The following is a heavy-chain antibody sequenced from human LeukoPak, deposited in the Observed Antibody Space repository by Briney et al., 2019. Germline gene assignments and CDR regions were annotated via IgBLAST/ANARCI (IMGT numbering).Heavy chain of an antibody. J-gene: IGHJ3*02. CDR1: GFTFSSYG. D-gene: IGHD6-6*01. Sequence: PGGSLRLSCAASGFTFSSYGMHWVRQASGKGLEWVAVISYDGSNKYFADSVKGRFTISRDNSKNTLYLQMNSLRAEDTAVYYCARGFPARRGAFDIWGQGTKVTVSS. CDR3: ARGFPARRGAFDI. CDR2: ISYDGSNK. V-gene: IGHV3-30*03.